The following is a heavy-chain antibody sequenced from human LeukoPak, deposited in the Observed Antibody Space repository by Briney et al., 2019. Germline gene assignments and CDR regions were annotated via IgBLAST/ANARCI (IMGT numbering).Heavy chain of an antibody. CDR2: IYTSGST. Sequence: SETLSLTCTVSGGSISSYYWSWIRQPPGKGLEWIGRIYTSGSTNYNPSLKSRVTISVDTSKNQFSLKLSSVTAADTAVYYCARERGDRFRNFDYWGQGTLVTVSS. J-gene: IGHJ4*02. CDR3: ARERGDRFRNFDY. CDR1: GGSISSYY. D-gene: IGHD3-16*01. V-gene: IGHV4-4*08.